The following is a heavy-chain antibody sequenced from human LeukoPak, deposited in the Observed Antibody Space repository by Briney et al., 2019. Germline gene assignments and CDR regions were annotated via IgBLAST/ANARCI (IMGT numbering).Heavy chain of an antibody. CDR2: TRYRSTWNT. CDR3: VRDFNWAFDY. J-gene: IGHJ4*02. CDR1: GDSVSSKSVS. Sequence: SQTLSLTCAISGDSVSSKSVSWNWIRQSPSRDLEYLGRTRYRSTWNTFYSSSVQGRVTINADTSRNQVSLRLNSVTPEDTALYYCVRDFNWAFDYWGQGTLVTVSS. D-gene: IGHD7-27*01. V-gene: IGHV6-1*01.